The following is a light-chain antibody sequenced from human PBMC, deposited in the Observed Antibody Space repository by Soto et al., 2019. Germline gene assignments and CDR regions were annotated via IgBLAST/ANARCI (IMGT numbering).Light chain of an antibody. CDR2: EVN. Sequence: QSALTQPPSASGSPGQSVTISCTGTSSDIGGYNSVSWYQQHPGKAPRLMIYEVNKRPSGVPDRFSGSKSGYTASLTVSGLQTEDEADYYCSSYTGISTQVFGGGTQLTVL. CDR3: SSYTGISTQV. J-gene: IGLJ3*02. V-gene: IGLV2-8*01. CDR1: SSDIGGYNS.